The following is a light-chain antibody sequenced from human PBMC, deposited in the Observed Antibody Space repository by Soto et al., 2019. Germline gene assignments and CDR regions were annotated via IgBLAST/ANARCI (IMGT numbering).Light chain of an antibody. CDR2: DAS. CDR3: QQRSNWPPYT. V-gene: IGKV3-11*01. Sequence: ETVLTQSPSTLSLSPGERATISCRASQSVSSYLAWYQQKPGQAPRLLLYDASSMATGIPVRFSGSGSGTYFTLTISSLEPEDFAVYYCQQRSNWPPYTFGQGTKLEIK. CDR1: QSVSSY. J-gene: IGKJ2*01.